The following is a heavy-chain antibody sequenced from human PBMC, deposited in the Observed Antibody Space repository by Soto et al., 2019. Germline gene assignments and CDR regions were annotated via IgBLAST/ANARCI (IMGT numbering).Heavy chain of an antibody. Sequence: LSLTCTVSGASISGFYWSWIRKSAGKGLEWIGRIYATGTTDYNPSLKSRVMMSVDTSKKQFSLKLRSVTAADTAVYYCVRDGTKTLRDWFDPCGQGISVTVSS. J-gene: IGHJ5*02. D-gene: IGHD1-1*01. CDR3: VRDGTKTLRDWFDP. CDR1: GASISGFY. CDR2: IYATGTT. V-gene: IGHV4-4*07.